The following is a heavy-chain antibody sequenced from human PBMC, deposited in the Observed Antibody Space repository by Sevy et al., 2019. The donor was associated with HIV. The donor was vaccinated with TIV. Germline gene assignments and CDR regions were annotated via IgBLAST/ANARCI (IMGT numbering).Heavy chain of an antibody. CDR2: TRSKANSYAT. Sequence: GGSLRLACAASGFTFSGSAMHWVRQASGKGLEWVGRTRSKANSYATAYAASVKGRFTISRDDSKNTAYLQMNSLKTEDTAVYYCRVGATTNAFDIWGQGTMVTVSS. J-gene: IGHJ3*02. CDR3: RVGATTNAFDI. V-gene: IGHV3-73*01. CDR1: GFTFSGSA. D-gene: IGHD1-26*01.